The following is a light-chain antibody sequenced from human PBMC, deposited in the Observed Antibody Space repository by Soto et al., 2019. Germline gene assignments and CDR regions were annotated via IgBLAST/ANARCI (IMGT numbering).Light chain of an antibody. CDR1: QSVSSY. V-gene: IGKV3-11*01. CDR3: QQRSNWPGT. J-gene: IGKJ4*01. CDR2: DAS. Sequence: EIVLTQSPGTLSLSPGDRATLYCRASQSVSSYLAWYQQKPGQAPRLLIYDASNRATGIPARFSGSGSGTDFTLTISSLEPEDFAVYYCQQRSNWPGTFGGGTKVEIK.